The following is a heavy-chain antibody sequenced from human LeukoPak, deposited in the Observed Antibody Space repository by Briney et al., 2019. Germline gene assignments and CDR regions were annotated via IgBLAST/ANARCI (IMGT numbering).Heavy chain of an antibody. CDR2: INPNSGGT. J-gene: IGHJ4*02. D-gene: IGHD3-9*01. V-gene: IGHV1-2*02. Sequence: ASVKVSCKASGYTFTDYYIRWVRQAPGQGLKWMGWINPNSGGTHYVQKLQGRVTMTSDTSISTAYMELSRLRSDDTAVYYCARVGTGILTGSLDYWGQGTLVTVSS. CDR3: ARVGTGILTGSLDY. CDR1: GYTFTDYY.